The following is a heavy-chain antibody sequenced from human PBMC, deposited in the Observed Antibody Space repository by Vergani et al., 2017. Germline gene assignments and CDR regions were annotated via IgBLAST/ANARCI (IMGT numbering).Heavy chain of an antibody. D-gene: IGHD3-10*01. V-gene: IGHV5-51*01. CDR1: GYIFSNFW. J-gene: IGHJ3*01. CDR3: ACGGHGSENGGALQL. CDR2: IYPGGSEV. Sequence: EKQLVQSGSETKKPGESLKISCQAFGYIFSNFWIGWVRQRPGRGLEWMVFIYPGGSEVKSNPTFRGQVIFSVDTSVNTAYLQWRSLQASDTATYFCACGGHGSENGGALQLWGQGTNITVSS.